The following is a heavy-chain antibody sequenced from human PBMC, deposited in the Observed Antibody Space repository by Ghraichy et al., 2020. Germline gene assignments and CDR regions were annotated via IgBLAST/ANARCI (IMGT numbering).Heavy chain of an antibody. D-gene: IGHD6-19*01. CDR2: ISSSNSYI. CDR3: ARDREGYSSGWYVSEY. Sequence: GGSLRLSCAASGFTFSTYSMNWVRQAPGKGLEWVSSISSSNSYIYYADSVKGRFTISRDNAKKSMYLQMNSQRAADTAVYYCARDREGYSSGWYVSEYWGQGTLVTVSS. V-gene: IGHV3-21*01. J-gene: IGHJ4*02. CDR1: GFTFSTYS.